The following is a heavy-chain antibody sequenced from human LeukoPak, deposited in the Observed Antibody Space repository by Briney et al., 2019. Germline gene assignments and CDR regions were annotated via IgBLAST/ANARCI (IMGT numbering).Heavy chain of an antibody. V-gene: IGHV4-30-4*01. J-gene: IGHJ6*02. Sequence: SETLSLTCTVSGGSISSGDYYWSWIRQPPGKGLEWIGYIYYSGSTYYNPSLKSRVTISVDTSKNQFSLKLSSVTAADTAVYYCARRNHYDSSGYSPYYYYYGMDVWGQGTTVTVSS. CDR3: ARRNHYDSSGYSPYYYYYGMDV. CDR1: GGSISSGDYY. CDR2: IYYSGST. D-gene: IGHD3-22*01.